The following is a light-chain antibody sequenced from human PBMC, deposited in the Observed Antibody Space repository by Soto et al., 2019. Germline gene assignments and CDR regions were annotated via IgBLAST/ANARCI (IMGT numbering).Light chain of an antibody. Sequence: DIQMTQSPSSLSASVGDRVTITCRASRSISTYLNWFQQRPGKAPKVLIYDASSLQSGVPSRFSGSGSGTDFTLTISSLQPEDFATYYCQQSYSTPITFDQGTRLEIK. J-gene: IGKJ5*01. CDR3: QQSYSTPIT. CDR2: DAS. V-gene: IGKV1-39*01. CDR1: RSISTY.